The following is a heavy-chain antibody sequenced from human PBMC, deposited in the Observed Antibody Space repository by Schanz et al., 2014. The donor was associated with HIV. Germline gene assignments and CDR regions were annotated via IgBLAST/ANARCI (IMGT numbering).Heavy chain of an antibody. Sequence: EVQLLESGGGLVQPGKSLRLSCAASGFTFYTYAMTWVRQAPGKGLEWVSSISGSGVSTFYAGSVKGRFAISRDKSKNTLYLQMNSLRVEDTAVYYCAQMGAFAAFDIWGHGTVVTVSS. CDR2: ISGSGVST. J-gene: IGHJ3*02. D-gene: IGHD3-16*01. CDR3: AQMGAFAAFDI. CDR1: GFTFYTYA. V-gene: IGHV3-23*01.